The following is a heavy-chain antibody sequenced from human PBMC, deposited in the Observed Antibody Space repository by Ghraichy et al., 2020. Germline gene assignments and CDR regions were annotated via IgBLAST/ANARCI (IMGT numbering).Heavy chain of an antibody. Sequence: SETLSLTCTVSGGSISSSSYYWGWLRQPPGKGLEWIGSIYYSGSTYYNPSLKSRVTISVDTSKNQFSLKLSSVTAADTAVYYCARSTALYYFDYWGQGTLVTVSS. D-gene: IGHD4-17*01. V-gene: IGHV4-39*01. J-gene: IGHJ4*02. CDR1: GGSISSSSYY. CDR2: IYYSGST. CDR3: ARSTALYYFDY.